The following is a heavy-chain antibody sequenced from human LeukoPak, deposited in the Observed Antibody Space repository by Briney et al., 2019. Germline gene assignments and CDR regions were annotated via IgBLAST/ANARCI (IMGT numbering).Heavy chain of an antibody. CDR2: ISGNSDNI. D-gene: IGHD1-14*01. J-gene: IGHJ5*02. Sequence: GGSLRLSCAASGFTFSSSTMSWFRLAPAKGLEWVSSISGNSDNIHYADSVKGRFTISRDNAKNSLYLQMNSLTAEDTAVYYCARIPNNAGFPNWFDPWGQGTLVTVSS. V-gene: IGHV3-21*01. CDR1: GFTFSSST. CDR3: ARIPNNAGFPNWFDP.